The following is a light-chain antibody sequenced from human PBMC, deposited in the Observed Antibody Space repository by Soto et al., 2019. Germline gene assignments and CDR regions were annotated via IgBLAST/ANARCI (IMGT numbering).Light chain of an antibody. CDR2: DTS. CDR3: QQYNNWPV. V-gene: IGKV3-15*01. CDR1: QSVSSS. J-gene: IGKJ1*01. Sequence: EIVVTQSPATLSVSPGERVTLSCRASQSVSSSLAWYQQRPGQAPRLLIYDTSTRAAGISARFSGSGSGTEFTLTISSLQSEDFAVYYCQQYNNWPVFGQGTKVDIK.